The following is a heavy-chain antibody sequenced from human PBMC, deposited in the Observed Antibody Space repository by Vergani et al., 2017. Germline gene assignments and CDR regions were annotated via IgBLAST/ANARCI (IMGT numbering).Heavy chain of an antibody. CDR1: GLVFSDYT. J-gene: IGHJ4*02. V-gene: IGHV3-23*04. D-gene: IGHD1-26*01. CDR2: ISGSATGGVT. CDR3: AKLXSGRIVGPLYYFDS. Sequence: EVQLVESGGDLAQPGGSLTLSCVAYGLVFSDYTMSWVRQAPGRGLEWASIISGSATGGVTYVADSVKGRFTIFRDNSKNTLYLQMNSLRAEDTAVYYCAKLXSGRIVGPLYYFDSWGQGTLVTVSS.